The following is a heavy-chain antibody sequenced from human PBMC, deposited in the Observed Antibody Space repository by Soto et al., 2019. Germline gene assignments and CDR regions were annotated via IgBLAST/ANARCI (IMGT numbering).Heavy chain of an antibody. Sequence: EVQLVESGGGLVQPGGSLKLSCAASGFTFSGSAMHWVRQASGKGLEWVGRMRSKANSYATAYAASVKGRFTISRDDLKTRPSLQMNSPTAEDRAMYYCTISVPGTTADFEYWGQGTLVSVSS. CDR3: TISVPGTTADFEY. CDR2: MRSKANSYAT. CDR1: GFTFSGSA. V-gene: IGHV3-73*02. J-gene: IGHJ4*02. D-gene: IGHD1-7*01.